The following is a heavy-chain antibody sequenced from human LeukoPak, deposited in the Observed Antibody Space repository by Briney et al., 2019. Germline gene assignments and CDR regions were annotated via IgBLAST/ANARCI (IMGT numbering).Heavy chain of an antibody. V-gene: IGHV3-30*02. Sequence: RAGGSLRLSCAASGFTFSSYGMHWVRQAPGKGLEWVAFIRYDGSNKYYADSVKGRFTISRDNSKNTLYLQMNSLRAEDTAVYYCAKDHRSSGWFDYWGQGTLVTVSS. D-gene: IGHD6-19*01. CDR2: IRYDGSNK. CDR3: AKDHRSSGWFDY. CDR1: GFTFSSYG. J-gene: IGHJ4*02.